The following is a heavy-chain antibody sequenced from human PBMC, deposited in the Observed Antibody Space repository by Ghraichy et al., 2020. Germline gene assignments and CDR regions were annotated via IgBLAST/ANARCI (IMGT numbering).Heavy chain of an antibody. J-gene: IGHJ6*02. V-gene: IGHV1-8*01. CDR2: MNPNSGNT. CDR1: GYTFTSYD. D-gene: IGHD2-21*02. CDR3: ARDRVTRGGDYYGMDV. Sequence: ASVKVSCKASGYTFTSYDINWVRQATGQGLEWMGWMNPNSGNTGYAQKFQGRVTMTRNTSISTAYMELSSLRSEDTAVYYCARDRVTRGGDYYGMDVWGQGTTVTVSS.